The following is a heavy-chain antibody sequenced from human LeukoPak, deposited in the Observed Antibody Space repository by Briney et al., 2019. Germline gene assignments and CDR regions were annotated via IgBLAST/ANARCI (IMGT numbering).Heavy chain of an antibody. V-gene: IGHV4-59*11. Sequence: SETLSLTCTVSGGSISSHYWSWIRQPPGKGLEWIGYIYYSGSTNYNPSLKSRVTISVDTSKNQFSLKLSSVTAADTAVYYCARVAAAGYFDYWGQGTLVTVSS. CDR2: IYYSGST. CDR3: ARVAAAGYFDY. CDR1: GGSISSHY. J-gene: IGHJ4*02. D-gene: IGHD6-13*01.